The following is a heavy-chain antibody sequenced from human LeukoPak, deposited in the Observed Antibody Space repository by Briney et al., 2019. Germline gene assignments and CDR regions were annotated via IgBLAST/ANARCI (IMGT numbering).Heavy chain of an antibody. CDR2: INHSRST. CDR3: ARVGSSYGYSGYFDY. J-gene: IGHJ4*02. D-gene: IGHD5-18*01. CDR1: GGSFSGYY. Sequence: SETLSLTCAVYGGSFSGYYWSWIRQPPGKGLEWIGEINHSRSTNYNPSLKSRVTISVDTSKNQFSLKLSSVTAADTAVYYCARVGSSYGYSGYFDYWGQGTLVTVSS. V-gene: IGHV4-34*01.